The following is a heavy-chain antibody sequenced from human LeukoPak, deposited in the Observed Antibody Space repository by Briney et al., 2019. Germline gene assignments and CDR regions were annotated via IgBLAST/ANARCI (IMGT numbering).Heavy chain of an antibody. D-gene: IGHD6-13*01. CDR3: ARLSRQLDDYYYYYMDV. CDR2: ISADTGDT. Sequence: AASVKVSCKASGYIFSLYGISWVRQAPGQGLEWMGWISADTGDTNYAQNIQDRVTMTTDTPTSTAYMELRSLRSDDTAVYYCARLSRQLDDYYYYYMDVWGKGTTVTVSS. J-gene: IGHJ6*03. V-gene: IGHV1-18*01. CDR1: GYIFSLYG.